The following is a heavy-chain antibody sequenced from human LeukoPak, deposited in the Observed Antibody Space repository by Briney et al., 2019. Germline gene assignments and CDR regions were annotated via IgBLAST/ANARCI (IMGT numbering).Heavy chain of an antibody. J-gene: IGHJ4*02. V-gene: IGHV1-18*01. CDR1: GYTFTSYG. CDR2: ISADNGNT. Sequence: ASVKVSCKASGYTFTSYGISWVRQAPGQGLEWMGWISADNGNTNYAQKLQGRVTMTTDTSTSTAYMDLRSLLSDDTAVYYCARPLEVNGHYFDYWGQGTLVTVSS. CDR3: ARPLEVNGHYFDY. D-gene: IGHD1-1*01.